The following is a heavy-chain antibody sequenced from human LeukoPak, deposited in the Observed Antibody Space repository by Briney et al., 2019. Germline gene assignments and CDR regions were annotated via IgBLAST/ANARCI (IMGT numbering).Heavy chain of an antibody. J-gene: IGHJ4*02. CDR3: AKDQFTVTQAGTSFDY. Sequence: SGGSLRLSCAASGFTFSRYGMHWVRQAPGKGLEWVAFIRYDGNNKYYADSVKGRFTISRDNPKNTLYLQVNSLRAEDTAVYYCAKDQFTVTQAGTSFDYWGQGTLVTVSS. CDR1: GFTFSRYG. V-gene: IGHV3-30*02. D-gene: IGHD4-17*01. CDR2: IRYDGNNK.